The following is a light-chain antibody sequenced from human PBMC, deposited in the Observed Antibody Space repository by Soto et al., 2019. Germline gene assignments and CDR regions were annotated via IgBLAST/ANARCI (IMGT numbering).Light chain of an antibody. CDR1: QSVTSS. CDR2: NTS. CDR3: QQRSNWPLLT. J-gene: IGKJ4*01. V-gene: IGKV3-11*01. Sequence: EIGLTQSPATLSLFPVERATLSCRASQSVTSSLAWYQQKPGQAPRVLIYNTSTRATGIPARFSGSGSGTDFTLTISSLEPEDFAVYYCQQRSNWPLLTFGGGTKVDIK.